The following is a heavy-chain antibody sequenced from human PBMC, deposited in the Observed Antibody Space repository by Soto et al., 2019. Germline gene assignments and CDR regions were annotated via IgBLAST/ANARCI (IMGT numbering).Heavy chain of an antibody. D-gene: IGHD1-20*01. Sequence: DVQLLESGGGLVQPGGSLTLSCAASRFTFSDFAMSWVRQAPGKGLEGVSSIGGGGTDTYSVKGRFTISRDNSKNTLYLQMDSLRDEDTAVYYCAKDAVPYNGKWDWFDAWGKGTLVIVSS. CDR3: AKDAVPYNGKWDWFDA. CDR1: RFTFSDFA. J-gene: IGHJ5*02. V-gene: IGHV3-23*01. CDR2: IGGGGTDT.